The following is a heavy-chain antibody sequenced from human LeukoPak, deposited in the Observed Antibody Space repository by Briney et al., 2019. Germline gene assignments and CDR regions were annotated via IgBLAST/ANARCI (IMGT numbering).Heavy chain of an antibody. D-gene: IGHD2-2*01. CDR1: GFTFSNAW. Sequence: PGGSLRLACAASGFTFSNAWMSWVRQAPGKGLEYVSAISSNGGSTYYANSVKGRFTISRDNSKNTLYLQMGSLRAEDMAVYYCARYCSSTSCHSWGQGTLVTVSS. V-gene: IGHV3-64*01. CDR2: ISSNGGST. J-gene: IGHJ4*02. CDR3: ARYCSSTSCHS.